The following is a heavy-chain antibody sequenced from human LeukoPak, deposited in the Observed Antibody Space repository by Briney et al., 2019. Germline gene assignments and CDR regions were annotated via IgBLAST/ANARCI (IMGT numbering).Heavy chain of an antibody. J-gene: IGHJ4*02. CDR3: AKDHAYYDSSGYYDFDY. D-gene: IGHD3-22*01. Sequence: XRSLRLSCAASGFTFSSYGMHWVRQAPGKGLEWVAVISYDGSNKYYADSVKGRFTISRDNSKNTLYLQMNSLRAEDTAVYYCAKDHAYYDSSGYYDFDYWGQGTLVTVSS. CDR1: GFTFSSYG. CDR2: ISYDGSNK. V-gene: IGHV3-30*18.